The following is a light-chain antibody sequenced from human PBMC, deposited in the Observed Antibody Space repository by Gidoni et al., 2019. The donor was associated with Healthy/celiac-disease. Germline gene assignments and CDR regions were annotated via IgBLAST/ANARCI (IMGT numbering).Light chain of an antibody. CDR2: KAS. Sequence: DIQMTQSPSTLSASVGDRVTITCRASQSISSWLAWYQQKPGKAPKLLIYKASSLESGVPSRFSGSGSGTEFTLTISSLQPDDFATYYCQQYNSYPSTFXQXTKVEIK. CDR1: QSISSW. CDR3: QQYNSYPST. J-gene: IGKJ1*01. V-gene: IGKV1-5*03.